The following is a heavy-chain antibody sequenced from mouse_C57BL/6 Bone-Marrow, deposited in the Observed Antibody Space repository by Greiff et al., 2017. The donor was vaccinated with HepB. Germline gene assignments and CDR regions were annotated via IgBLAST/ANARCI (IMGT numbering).Heavy chain of an antibody. CDR2: IHPNSGST. Sequence: VQLQQPGAELVKPGASVKLSCKASGYTFTSYWMHWVKQRPGQGLEWIGMIHPNSGSTNYNEKFKSKATLTVDKSSSTAYMQLSSLTSEDSAVYYCARTYSKAWFAYWGQGTLVTVSA. CDR3: ARTYSKAWFAY. D-gene: IGHD2-5*01. CDR1: GYTFTSYW. J-gene: IGHJ3*01. V-gene: IGHV1-64*01.